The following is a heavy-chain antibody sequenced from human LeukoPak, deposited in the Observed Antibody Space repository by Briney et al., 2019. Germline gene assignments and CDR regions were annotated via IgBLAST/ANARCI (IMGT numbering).Heavy chain of an antibody. V-gene: IGHV4-59*01. CDR2: IYYSGST. J-gene: IGHJ4*02. D-gene: IGHD5-24*01. CDR1: GGSISSYY. CDR3: ARGRGGYNPFDY. Sequence: RSETLSLTCTVSGGSISSYYWSWIRQPPGKGLEWIGYIYYSGSTNYNPSLKSRVTISVDTSKNQFSLKLSSVTAADTAVYYCARGRGGYNPFDYWGQGTLVNVSS.